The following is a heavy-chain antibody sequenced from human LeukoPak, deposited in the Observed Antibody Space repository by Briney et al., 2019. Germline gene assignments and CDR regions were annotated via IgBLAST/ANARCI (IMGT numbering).Heavy chain of an antibody. CDR1: GGSISSGDYY. V-gene: IGHV4-30-4*01. CDR3: ARDARGMIVVVPAAAPHYGMDV. D-gene: IGHD2-2*01. Sequence: PSQTLSPTCTVSGGSISSGDYYWSWIRQPPGKGLEWIGYIYYRGSTYYNPSLKSRVTISVDTSKNQFSLKLSSVTAADTAVYYCARDARGMIVVVPAAAPHYGMDVWGKGTTVTVSS. CDR2: IYYRGST. J-gene: IGHJ6*04.